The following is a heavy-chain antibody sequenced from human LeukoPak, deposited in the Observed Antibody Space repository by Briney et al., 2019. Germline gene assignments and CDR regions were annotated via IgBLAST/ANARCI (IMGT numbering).Heavy chain of an antibody. V-gene: IGHV3-23*01. CDR1: GITFSSYG. J-gene: IGHJ6*03. D-gene: IGHD2-15*01. CDR3: AKNGDRGAYCTGGTCYPYFYYYMDV. CDR2: ISSTGGTT. Sequence: GGSLRLSCAAPGITFSSYGMSWVRQAPGKGLEWVSRISSTGGTTYYADSVKGRFTISRDNSKNTPYLQMNSLRAEDTAIYYCAKNGDRGAYCTGGTCYPYFYYYMDVWGKGTTVTI.